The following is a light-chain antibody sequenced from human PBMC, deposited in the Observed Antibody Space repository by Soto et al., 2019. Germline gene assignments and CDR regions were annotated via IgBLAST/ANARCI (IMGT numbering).Light chain of an antibody. V-gene: IGKV1-5*01. CDR3: QQYNSPAT. CDR2: DAS. CDR1: QSISRW. J-gene: IGKJ2*01. Sequence: DIQMTQSPSTLSASVGDRVTITCRASQSISRWLTWYQQKPGKAPKVLIYDASSLESGVPSRFSGSGSGTEFTLTITSVQPDDLGTYYCQQYNSPATFGQGTKLEIK.